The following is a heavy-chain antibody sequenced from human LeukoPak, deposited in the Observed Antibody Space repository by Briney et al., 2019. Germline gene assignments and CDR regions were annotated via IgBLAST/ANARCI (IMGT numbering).Heavy chain of an antibody. V-gene: IGHV3-9*01. CDR1: GFTFDDYA. CDR2: ISWNSGSI. Sequence: GGSLRLSCAASGFTFDDYAMHWVRHAPGKGLEWVSGISWNSGSIGYADSVKGRFTISRDNAKNSLYLQMNSLRAEDTALYYCASGSLGEKGFDPWGQGTLVTVSS. D-gene: IGHD3-10*01. J-gene: IGHJ5*02. CDR3: ASGSLGEKGFDP.